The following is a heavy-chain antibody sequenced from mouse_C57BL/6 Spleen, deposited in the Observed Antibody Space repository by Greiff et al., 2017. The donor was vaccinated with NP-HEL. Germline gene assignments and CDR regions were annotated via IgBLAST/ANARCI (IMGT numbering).Heavy chain of an antibody. V-gene: IGHV1-80*01. CDR1: GYAFSSYW. D-gene: IGHD4-1*01. Sequence: QVQLQQSGAELVKPGASVKISCKASGYAFSSYWMNWVKQRPGKGLEWIGQIYPGDGDTNYNGKFKGKATLTADKSSSTAYMQLSSLTSEDSAVYFCARGDQTGTGAWFAYWGQGTLVTVSA. CDR3: ARGDQTGTGAWFAY. CDR2: IYPGDGDT. J-gene: IGHJ3*01.